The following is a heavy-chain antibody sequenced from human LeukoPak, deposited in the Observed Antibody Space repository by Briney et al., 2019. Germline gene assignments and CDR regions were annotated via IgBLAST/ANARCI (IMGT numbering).Heavy chain of an antibody. CDR1: GFTFSSYA. V-gene: IGHV3-23*01. CDR2: ISGSGGSA. J-gene: IGHJ4*02. Sequence: GGSLRLSCAASGFTFSSYAMSWVRQAPGKGLEWVSAISGSGGSAYYADSVKGRFTISRDNSKNTLYLQMNSLRAEDTALYYCAKDSIGSAGSGSYYYWGQGTLVTVSS. CDR3: AKDSIGSAGSGSYYY. D-gene: IGHD1-26*01.